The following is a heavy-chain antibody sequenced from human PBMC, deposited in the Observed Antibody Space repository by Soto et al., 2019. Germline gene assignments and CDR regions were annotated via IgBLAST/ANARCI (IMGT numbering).Heavy chain of an antibody. V-gene: IGHV3-30*18. CDR1: GFTLSSYG. CDR3: AKDVPLYDSSGYRPDY. D-gene: IGHD3-22*01. Sequence: GGSLRLSCAASGFTLSSYGMHWVRQAPGKGLEWVAVIPYDGSNKYYADSVKGRFTISRDNSKNTLYLQMNSLRAEDTAVYYCAKDVPLYDSSGYRPDYWGQGTLVTVSS. CDR2: IPYDGSNK. J-gene: IGHJ4*02.